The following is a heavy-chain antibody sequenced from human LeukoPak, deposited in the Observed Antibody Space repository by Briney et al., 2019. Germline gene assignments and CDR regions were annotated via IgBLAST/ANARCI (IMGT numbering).Heavy chain of an antibody. CDR3: AKDLPPRAYYNGMDV. J-gene: IGHJ6*02. D-gene: IGHD5/OR15-5a*01. CDR1: GFTFSSYA. Sequence: GGSLRLSCAASGFTFSSYAMSWVRQAPGKGLEWVSSISGSGSNTYHADSVKGRFTISRDNSKNTLYLQMNSLRAEDTAVYYCAKDLPPRAYYNGMDVWGQGTTVTVSS. V-gene: IGHV3-23*01. CDR2: ISGSGSNT.